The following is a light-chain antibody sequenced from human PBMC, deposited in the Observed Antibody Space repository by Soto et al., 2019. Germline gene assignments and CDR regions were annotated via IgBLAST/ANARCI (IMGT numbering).Light chain of an antibody. J-gene: IGKJ5*01. V-gene: IGKV1-39*01. CDR1: QSIASY. Sequence: DFEMSQSPSSPSASVGDRLTITCGARQSIASYLNWYQPKPGKAXKLLIYAASSLQRGVPSRFSGSGSGTDFTLPISSLQTEDFANYYCQQSYRTPAITFGQGTRLEI. CDR2: AAS. CDR3: QQSYRTPAIT.